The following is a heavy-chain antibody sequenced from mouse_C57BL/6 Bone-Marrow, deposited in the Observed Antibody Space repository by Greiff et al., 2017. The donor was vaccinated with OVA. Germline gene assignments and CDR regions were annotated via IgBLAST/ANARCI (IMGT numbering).Heavy chain of an antibody. V-gene: IGHV14-1*01. CDR3: TTGWLLRRAWFAY. D-gene: IGHD2-3*01. CDR2: IDPEDGDT. J-gene: IGHJ3*01. Sequence: VQLQQSGAEIVRPGASVKLSCTASGFNIKDYYMHWVKQRPEQGLEWIGRIDPEDGDTEYAPKFQGKATMTADTSSNTAYLQLSSLTSEDTAVYYCTTGWLLRRAWFAYWGQGTLVTVSA. CDR1: GFNIKDYY.